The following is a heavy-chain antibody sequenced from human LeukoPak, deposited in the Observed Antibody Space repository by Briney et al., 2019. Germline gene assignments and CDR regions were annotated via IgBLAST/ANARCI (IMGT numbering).Heavy chain of an antibody. Sequence: HPGGSLRLSCAASGFTFTSYAMNWIRQAPGKGLEWISAISGGGSMTFYADSVKGRFTISRDTSKNAVYLQMSSLRGDDTALYYCAKEGVGYMYGYFPNWGPGTLVTVSS. D-gene: IGHD5-12*01. V-gene: IGHV3-23*01. J-gene: IGHJ4*02. CDR3: AKEGVGYMYGYFPN. CDR1: GFTFTSYA. CDR2: ISGGGSMT.